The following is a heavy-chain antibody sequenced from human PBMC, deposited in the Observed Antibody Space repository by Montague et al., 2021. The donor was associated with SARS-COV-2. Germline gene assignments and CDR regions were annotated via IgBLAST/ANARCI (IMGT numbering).Heavy chain of an antibody. CDR3: AVNSNYYYYYGMDV. Sequence: SETLSLTCTVPGYSISSGHYWGWIRQPPGKGREWIGRIYHSGSTYYNQSLKSRVTISVDTSKNQFSLKLSSVTAADTAVYYCAVNSNYYYYYGMDVWGQGTTVTVSS. V-gene: IGHV4-38-2*02. J-gene: IGHJ6*02. CDR2: IYHSGST. CDR1: GYSISSGHY. D-gene: IGHD4-11*01.